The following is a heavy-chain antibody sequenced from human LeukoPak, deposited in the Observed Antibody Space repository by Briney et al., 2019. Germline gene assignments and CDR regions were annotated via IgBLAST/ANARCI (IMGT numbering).Heavy chain of an antibody. J-gene: IGHJ4*02. CDR3: ARYSAVTTFDY. D-gene: IGHD4-17*01. V-gene: IGHV4-34*01. CDR2: INHSGST. Sequence: SETLSLTCAVYGGSFSGYYWSWIRQPPGKGLEWIGEINHSGSTNYNPSLKSRVTISVDTSKNQFSLKLSSVSAADTAVYYCARYSAVTTFDYWGQGTLVTVSS. CDR1: GGSFSGYY.